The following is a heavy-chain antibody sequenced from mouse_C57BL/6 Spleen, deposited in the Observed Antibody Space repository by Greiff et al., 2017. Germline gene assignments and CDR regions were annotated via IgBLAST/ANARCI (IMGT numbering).Heavy chain of an antibody. D-gene: IGHD3-2*02. J-gene: IGHJ4*01. CDR2: INPSSGYT. CDR1: GYTFTSYT. CDR3: AREDSSGYFYAMDY. V-gene: IGHV1-4*01. Sequence: QVQLKQSGAELARPGASVKMSCKASGYTFTSYTMHWVTQRPGQGLEWIGYINPSSGYTKYNQKFKAKATLTADKSSSTAYMQLISLTAEDSAVYYCAREDSSGYFYAMDYWGQGTSVTVSS.